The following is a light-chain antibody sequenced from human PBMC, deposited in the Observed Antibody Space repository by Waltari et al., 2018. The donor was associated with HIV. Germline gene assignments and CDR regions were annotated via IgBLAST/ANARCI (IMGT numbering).Light chain of an antibody. V-gene: IGLV1-44*01. CDR3: AAWDDSLNGWV. CDR1: SSNIGSNT. J-gene: IGLJ3*02. Sequence: QSVLTQPPSASGTPGQRVTISCSGSSSNIGSNTVHWYQQHPGTAPKLLIYSNNQRPSGVPDRFSGSKSGTSVSLAISGLQSEDDTDYYCAAWDDSLNGWVFGGGTKLTVL. CDR2: SNN.